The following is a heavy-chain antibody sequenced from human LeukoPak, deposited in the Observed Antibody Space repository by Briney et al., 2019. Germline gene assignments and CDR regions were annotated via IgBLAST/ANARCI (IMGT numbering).Heavy chain of an antibody. D-gene: IGHD2-15*01. J-gene: IGHJ4*02. CDR1: GFTFSSYA. CDR3: ARYCSGGGCYSGFDF. CDR2: ITPSGGAT. V-gene: IGHV3-23*01. Sequence: PGGSLRLSCAASGFTFSSYAMSWVRRAPGKGLEWVSTITPSGGATYYADSVKGRFTISRDISKNTLFLQMNSLRADDTAIYYCARYCSGGGCYSGFDFWGQGTLVTVSS.